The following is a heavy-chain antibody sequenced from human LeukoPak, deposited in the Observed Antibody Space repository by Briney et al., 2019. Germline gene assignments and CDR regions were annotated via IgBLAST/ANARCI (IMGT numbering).Heavy chain of an antibody. V-gene: IGHV6-1*01. Sequence: SQTLSLPCAISGDSVSGNSAAWNWMRQSPSRGLEWLGRTYYRSKWYNDYAVSVKSRITINPDTSKNQFSLQLNSVTPEDTAVYYCARDLIAAAGDSFDYWGQGTLVTVSS. CDR3: ARDLIAAAGDSFDY. CDR2: TYYRSKWYN. CDR1: GDSVSGNSAA. D-gene: IGHD6-13*01. J-gene: IGHJ4*02.